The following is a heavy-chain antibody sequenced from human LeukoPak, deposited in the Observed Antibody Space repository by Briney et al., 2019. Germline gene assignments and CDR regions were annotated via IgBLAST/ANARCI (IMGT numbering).Heavy chain of an antibody. J-gene: IGHJ4*02. CDR2: IYYSGST. V-gene: IGHV4-39*07. CDR3: ARARGYSYGYKDY. Sequence: SETLSLTCTVSGGSISSSSYYWGWIRQPPGKGLEWIGKIYYSGSTNYNPSLKSRVTISVDTSKNQFSLKLSSVTAADTAVYYCARARGYSYGYKDYWGQGTLVTVSS. D-gene: IGHD5-18*01. CDR1: GGSISSSSYY.